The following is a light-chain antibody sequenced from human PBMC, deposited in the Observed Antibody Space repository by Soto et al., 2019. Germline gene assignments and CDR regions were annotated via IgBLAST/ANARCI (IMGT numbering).Light chain of an antibody. CDR2: KAS. V-gene: IGKV1-5*03. Sequence: GDRVTIAYRASQNVNTWLAWYQQKTGRAPKLFIYKASNLESGVPSRFSGSGSGTEFTLTISSLQPDDLATYYCQQYIGFPWTFGQGTKVDIK. CDR1: QNVNTW. CDR3: QQYIGFPWT. J-gene: IGKJ1*01.